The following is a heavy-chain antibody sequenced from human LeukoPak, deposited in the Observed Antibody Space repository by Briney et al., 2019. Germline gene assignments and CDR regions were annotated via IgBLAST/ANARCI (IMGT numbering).Heavy chain of an antibody. CDR1: GGSISSYY. D-gene: IGHD3-10*01. V-gene: IGHV4-59*08. Sequence: SETLSLTCTVSGGSISSYYWSWIRQPPGKGLEWIGYIYYSGSTNYNPSLKSRVTISVDTSKNQFSLKLSSVTAADTAVYYCARRSITMVFDYWGQGTPVTVSS. CDR2: IYYSGST. CDR3: ARRSITMVFDY. J-gene: IGHJ4*02.